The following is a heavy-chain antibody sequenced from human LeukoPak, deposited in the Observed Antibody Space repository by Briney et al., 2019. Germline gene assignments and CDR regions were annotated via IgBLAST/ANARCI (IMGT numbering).Heavy chain of an antibody. CDR2: IYPGDSDT. Sequence: GESLKISCKGSGYSFTSNWIAWVRPMPGKGLEWMGIIYPGDSDTRYSPSFQGQVTISADKSISAAYLQWSSLKASDTAMYYCARHETAYGGNFRRGGPDYWGQGTLVTVSS. J-gene: IGHJ4*02. D-gene: IGHD4-23*01. CDR3: ARHETAYGGNFRRGGPDY. CDR1: GYSFTSNW. V-gene: IGHV5-51*01.